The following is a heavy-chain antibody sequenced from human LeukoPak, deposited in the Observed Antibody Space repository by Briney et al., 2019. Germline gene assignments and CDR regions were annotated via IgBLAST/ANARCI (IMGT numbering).Heavy chain of an antibody. CDR1: GFTFSSNW. CDR2: INEDGSTT. CDR3: VRDLGGRSGH. Sequence: GGSLRLSCAASGFTFSSNWMHWVRQAPGKGLVWVSRINEDGSTTNYADSVKGRSTIFRDNAKNTLYLQMNSLRAEDTTVYYCVRDLGGRSGHWGQGTLVTVSS. D-gene: IGHD1-26*01. V-gene: IGHV3-74*01. J-gene: IGHJ4*02.